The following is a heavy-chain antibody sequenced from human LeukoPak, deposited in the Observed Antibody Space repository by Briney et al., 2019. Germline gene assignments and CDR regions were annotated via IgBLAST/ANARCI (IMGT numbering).Heavy chain of an antibody. CDR2: IYYSGST. Sequence: PSETLSLTCTVSGGPISSYYWSWIRQPPGKGLEWLGSIYYSGSTYYNPSLKHRVTISVDTPKNQLSLKLSSVTAADTAVYYCARWRTGYYDSSGYYLLWDYWGQGTLVTVSS. J-gene: IGHJ4*02. D-gene: IGHD3-22*01. CDR3: ARWRTGYYDSSGYYLLWDY. CDR1: GGPISSYY. V-gene: IGHV4-59*05.